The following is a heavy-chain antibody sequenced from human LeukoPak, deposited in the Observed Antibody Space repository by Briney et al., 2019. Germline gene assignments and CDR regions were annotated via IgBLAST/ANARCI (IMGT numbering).Heavy chain of an antibody. D-gene: IGHD3-10*01. Sequence: PSETLSLTCTVSGGSISSYYWSWIRQPAGKGLEWIGYMYYTGSTNYNPSLKSRVTISINTSTNQFSLKLSSVTAADRAVYYCARLRFGDYPYYFDYWGQGTLVTVSS. CDR1: GGSISSYY. V-gene: IGHV4-59*01. CDR3: ARLRFGDYPYYFDY. CDR2: MYYTGST. J-gene: IGHJ4*02.